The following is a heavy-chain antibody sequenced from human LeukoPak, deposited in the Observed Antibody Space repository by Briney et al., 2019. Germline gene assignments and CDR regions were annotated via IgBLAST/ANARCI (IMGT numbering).Heavy chain of an antibody. CDR3: AMRYDYSNYVDY. CDR1: GYTFTGYY. Sequence: ASVKVSCKASGYTFTGYYMHWVRQAPGQGLEWMGWINPNSGGTNYAQKFQGRVTMTRDTSISTAYMELSRLRSDDTAVYYCAMRYDYSNYVDYWGQGTLVTVSS. J-gene: IGHJ4*02. D-gene: IGHD4-11*01. V-gene: IGHV1-2*02. CDR2: INPNSGGT.